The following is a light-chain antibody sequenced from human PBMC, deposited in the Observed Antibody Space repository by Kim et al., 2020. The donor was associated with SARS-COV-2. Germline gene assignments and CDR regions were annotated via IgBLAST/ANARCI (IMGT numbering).Light chain of an antibody. CDR2: GTS. Sequence: ASPGERATLSCRASQSIDGDLDWYQKRPGQAPRLLIYGTSIRAIGVPARFSVSGSGTEFTLTISSLQSEDFAVYYCQQYNSRPRTFGQGTRVDIK. V-gene: IGKV3-15*01. J-gene: IGKJ1*01. CDR1: QSIDGD. CDR3: QQYNSRPRT.